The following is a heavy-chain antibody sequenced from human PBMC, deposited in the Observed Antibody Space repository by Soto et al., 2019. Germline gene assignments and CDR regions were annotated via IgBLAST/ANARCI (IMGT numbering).Heavy chain of an antibody. Sequence: QVQLVQSGAEVKKPGSSVKVSCKASGGTFSSYAISWVRQAPGQGLEWMGGIIPIFGTANYAQKFQGRVRITANESTSTAYMRLSSLRSEDTAMYYCARREESRDGYNYIRGPFDYWGQGTLVTVSS. CDR1: GGTFSSYA. D-gene: IGHD5-12*01. J-gene: IGHJ4*02. CDR3: ARREESRDGYNYIRGPFDY. CDR2: IIPIFGTA. V-gene: IGHV1-69*12.